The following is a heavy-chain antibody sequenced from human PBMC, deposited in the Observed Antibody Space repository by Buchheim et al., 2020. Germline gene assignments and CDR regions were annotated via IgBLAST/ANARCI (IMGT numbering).Heavy chain of an antibody. CDR1: GGTFSSYA. CDR2: IIPIFGTA. J-gene: IGHJ4*02. CDR3: ARVHIRDYYDSSGYYYVGIDY. Sequence: QVQLVQSGAEVKKPGSSVKVSCKASGGTFSSYAISWVRQAPGQGLEWMGGIIPIFGTANYAQKFQGRVTITADESTSTAYMELSSLRSEDTAVYYCARVHIRDYYDSSGYYYVGIDYWGQGTL. D-gene: IGHD3-22*01. V-gene: IGHV1-69*01.